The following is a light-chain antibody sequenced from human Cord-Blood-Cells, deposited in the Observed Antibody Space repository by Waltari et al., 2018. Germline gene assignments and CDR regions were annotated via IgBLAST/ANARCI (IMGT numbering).Light chain of an antibody. Sequence: EIVLPQSPGTLSLSPGERATLSCRASQSVSSSYLAWYQQKPGQAPRLLIYGASSRATGIPDRFSGSGSGTDFTLTISRLEPEDFAVYYCQQYGSSPMYTLGQGTKLEIK. CDR1: QSVSSSY. J-gene: IGKJ2*01. V-gene: IGKV3-20*01. CDR3: QQYGSSPMYT. CDR2: GAS.